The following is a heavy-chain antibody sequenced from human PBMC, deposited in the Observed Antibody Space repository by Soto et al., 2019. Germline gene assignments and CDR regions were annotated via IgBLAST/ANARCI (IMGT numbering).Heavy chain of an antibody. J-gene: IGHJ6*02. CDR2: ISSSSSTI. CDR1: GFTCSSYS. Sequence: GGSLRLSWAASGFTCSSYSMNWFLQAPGKGLEWVSYISSSSSTIYYADSVKGRFTISRDNAKNSLYLQMNSLRDEDTAVYYCVRGVMHGYYGMDVWGQGTTVTVSS. D-gene: IGHD3-10*01. CDR3: VRGVMHGYYGMDV. V-gene: IGHV3-48*02.